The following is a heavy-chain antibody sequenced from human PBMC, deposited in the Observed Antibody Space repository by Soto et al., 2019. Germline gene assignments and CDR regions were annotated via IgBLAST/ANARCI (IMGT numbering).Heavy chain of an antibody. J-gene: IGHJ5*02. CDR1: GGSISSYY. CDR2: IYYSGST. CDR3: ARRYCSSTSCYDGWFDP. Sequence: SETLSLTCTVSGGSISSYYWSWIRQPPGKGLEWIGYIYYSGSTNYNPSLKSRVTISVDTSKNQFSLKLSSVTAADTAVYYCARRYCSSTSCYDGWFDPWGQGTLVTVSS. V-gene: IGHV4-59*08. D-gene: IGHD2-2*01.